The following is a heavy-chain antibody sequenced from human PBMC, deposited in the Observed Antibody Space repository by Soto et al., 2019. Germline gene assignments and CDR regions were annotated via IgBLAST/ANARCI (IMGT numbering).Heavy chain of an antibody. J-gene: IGHJ4*02. V-gene: IGHV3-30-3*01. CDR3: AREVVLTEWYFDN. D-gene: IGHD2-21*01. CDR2: TSSDGGTK. CDR1: GFTFSRYS. Sequence: VQLMESGGGVVQPGGSLRLSYVTSGFTFSRYSMHWFRQAPGKGLEWVAVTSSDGGTKFYADSVKGRFTVSRDNSKNTQYLQMNSLRPEDTAVYYCAREVVLTEWYFDNWGQGILVTVSS.